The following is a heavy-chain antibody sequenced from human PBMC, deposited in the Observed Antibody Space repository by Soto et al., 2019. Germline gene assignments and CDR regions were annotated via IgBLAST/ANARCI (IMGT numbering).Heavy chain of an antibody. J-gene: IGHJ5*02. CDR1: GGSFSGYY. V-gene: IGHV4-34*01. D-gene: IGHD2-2*01. Sequence: PSETLSLTCVVYGGSFSGYYWSWIRQSPGKGLEWIGGINHRGSTNYNPSLESRVTISVDTSKNQFSLKLPSVTAADTAMYYCARDGFCTSTTCRAGNWFDPWGQGXRVTVYS. CDR2: INHRGST. CDR3: ARDGFCTSTTCRAGNWFDP.